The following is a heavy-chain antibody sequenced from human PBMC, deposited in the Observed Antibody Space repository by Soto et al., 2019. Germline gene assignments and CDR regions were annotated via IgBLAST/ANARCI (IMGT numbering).Heavy chain of an antibody. CDR3: ASTPGPITMVRGVLMDV. CDR1: GGSISSYY. V-gene: IGHV4-59*08. CDR2: IYYSGST. Sequence: SETLSLTCTVSGGSISSYYWSWIRQPPGKGLEWIGYIYYSGSTNYNPSLKSRVTISVDTSKNQFSLKLSSVTAADTAVYYCASTPGPITMVRGVLMDVWGKGTTVTVSS. J-gene: IGHJ6*03. D-gene: IGHD3-10*01.